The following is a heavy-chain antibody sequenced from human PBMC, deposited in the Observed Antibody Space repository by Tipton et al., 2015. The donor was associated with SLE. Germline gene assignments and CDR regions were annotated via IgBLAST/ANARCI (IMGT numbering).Heavy chain of an antibody. CDR1: GGSFSGYY. D-gene: IGHD6-19*01. J-gene: IGHJ3*02. CDR2: INHSGST. CDR3: ARENRGWAPDAFDI. V-gene: IGHV4-34*01. Sequence: LRLSCAVYGGSFSGYYWSWIRQPPGKGLEWIGEINHSGSTNYNPSLKSRVTISVDTSKNQFSLKLRSVTAADTAVYYCARENRGWAPDAFDIWGQGTMVCVS.